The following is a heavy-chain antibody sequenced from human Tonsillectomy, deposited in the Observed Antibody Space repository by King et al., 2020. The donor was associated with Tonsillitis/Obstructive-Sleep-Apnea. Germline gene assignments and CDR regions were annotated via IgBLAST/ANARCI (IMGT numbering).Heavy chain of an antibody. CDR1: GGSISSSSYY. CDR3: ARQLNGSGSYIDY. V-gene: IGHV4-39*01. Sequence: LQLQESGPGLVKPSETLSLTCTVSGGSISSSSYYWGWIRQPPGKGLEWIGGIYYSGSTYYNPSLKSRVTISVDTSKNQFSLKLSSVTAADTAVYYCARQLNGSGSYIDYWGQGTLVTVSS. CDR2: IYYSGST. D-gene: IGHD3-10*01. J-gene: IGHJ4*02.